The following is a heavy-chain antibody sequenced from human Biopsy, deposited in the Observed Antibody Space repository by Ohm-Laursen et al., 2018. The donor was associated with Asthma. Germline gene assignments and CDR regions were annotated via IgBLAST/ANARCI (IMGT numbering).Heavy chain of an antibody. Sequence: RSLRLSCTASGFTFDNYTMHWVRQAPGKGLEWVTIISYDGGNTYYADSVEGRFTISRDNSKNTLFLQMSSLRPEDTAVYYCARGGLHYYEYYGMDVWGQGTTVTVSS. D-gene: IGHD2-21*02. CDR3: ARGGLHYYEYYGMDV. CDR2: ISYDGGNT. V-gene: IGHV3-30*04. CDR1: GFTFDNYT. J-gene: IGHJ6*02.